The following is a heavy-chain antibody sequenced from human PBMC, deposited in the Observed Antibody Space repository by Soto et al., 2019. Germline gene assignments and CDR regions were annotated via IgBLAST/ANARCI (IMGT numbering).Heavy chain of an antibody. CDR2: IKEDGSAA. D-gene: IGHD5-12*01. CDR1: EFSISPYW. J-gene: IGHJ1*01. Sequence: EVQLVESGGDLVQPGGSMRLSCVASEFSISPYWMIWVCQAPGKGLEWVANIKEDGSAARYVDSARYRFISSRDNTKNTLYLQMTNVRSEDTAIYYCVSDGDVCSGSDCFRHFKHWGRGTRVTVSS. V-gene: IGHV3-7*03. CDR3: VSDGDVCSGSDCFRHFKH.